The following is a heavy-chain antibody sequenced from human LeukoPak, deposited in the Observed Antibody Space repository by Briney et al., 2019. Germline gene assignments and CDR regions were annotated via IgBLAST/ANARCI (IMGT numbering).Heavy chain of an antibody. CDR2: INPNSGGT. Sequence: ASVKVSCKASGYTFTGYYMHWVRQAPGQGLEWMGWINPNSGGTNYAQKFQGRVTMTRDTSISTAYMELSRLRSDDTAVYYCARGTLNSGGNPWGYDYYYMDVWGKGTTVTVSS. V-gene: IGHV1-2*02. D-gene: IGHD4-23*01. CDR3: ARGTLNSGGNPWGYDYYYMDV. CDR1: GYTFTGYY. J-gene: IGHJ6*03.